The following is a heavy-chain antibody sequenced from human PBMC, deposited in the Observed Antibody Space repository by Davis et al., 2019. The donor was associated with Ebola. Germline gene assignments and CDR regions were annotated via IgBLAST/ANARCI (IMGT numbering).Heavy chain of an antibody. D-gene: IGHD1-14*01. CDR2: IYYTGST. J-gene: IGHJ5*02. CDR1: GGSIRSYY. V-gene: IGHV4-59*01. Sequence: SETLSLTCAVSGGSIRSYYWSWIRQPPGKGLEWIGYIYYTGSTDYNPSLTSRVTISVDTSRNQFSLKMRSVTAADTAVYYCARNSITKFNWLDPWGQGALVTVSS. CDR3: ARNSITKFNWLDP.